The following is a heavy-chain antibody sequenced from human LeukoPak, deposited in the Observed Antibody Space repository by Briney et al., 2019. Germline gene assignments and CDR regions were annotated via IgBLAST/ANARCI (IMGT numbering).Heavy chain of an antibody. J-gene: IGHJ4*02. Sequence: SETLSLTCAVYGGSLSDYYWSWLRQPPGKGLEWIGEINRSGSTTYNPSLKSRVTISVDTSKNQFSLILTSVTAADTAVYYCARGPPGSVTSSWYLNYWGQGTLVTVSS. V-gene: IGHV4-34*01. CDR3: ARGPPGSVTSSWYLNY. CDR2: INRSGST. D-gene: IGHD6-13*01. CDR1: GGSLSDYY.